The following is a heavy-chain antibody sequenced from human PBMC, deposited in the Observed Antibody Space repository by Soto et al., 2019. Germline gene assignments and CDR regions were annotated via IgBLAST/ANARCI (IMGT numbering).Heavy chain of an antibody. Sequence: QVQLVQSGAEVRKPGASVNISSRASGFSFSDNLINWVRQAPGQSLEWMGWINPDNGNTRNTQTFQGRVTISRHSTASIVYVEVSDLTSKAKADYYGAGDILSDGPRANDDFDVWGQCSTVTASS. CDR2: INPDNGNT. CDR3: AGDILSDGPRANDDFDV. J-gene: IGHJ3*01. D-gene: IGHD2-8*02. V-gene: IGHV1-3*01. CDR1: GFSFSDNL.